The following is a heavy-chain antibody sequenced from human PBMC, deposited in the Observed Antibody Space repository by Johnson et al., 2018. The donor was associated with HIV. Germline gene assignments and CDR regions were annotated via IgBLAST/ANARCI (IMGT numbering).Heavy chain of an antibody. CDR1: GFTFSSYA. Sequence: VQLVESGGGVVQPGRSLRLSCAASGFTFSSYAMHWVRQAPGKGLEWVSGISWNSGSIGYADSVTGRFTISRDNAKNSLYLQMNSLRAEDTALYYCAKAPNPILGTDAFDIWGQGTMVTVSS. V-gene: IGHV3-9*01. D-gene: IGHD2/OR15-2a*01. CDR3: AKAPNPILGTDAFDI. CDR2: ISWNSGSI. J-gene: IGHJ3*02.